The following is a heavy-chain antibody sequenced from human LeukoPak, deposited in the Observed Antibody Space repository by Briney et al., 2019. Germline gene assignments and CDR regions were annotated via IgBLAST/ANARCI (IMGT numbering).Heavy chain of an antibody. CDR1: GYTFTTYG. CDR3: ARDLRYTSTWDDTFDI. J-gene: IGHJ3*02. D-gene: IGHD6-13*01. V-gene: IGHV1-18*01. CDR2: ISGYNSNT. Sequence: ASVKVSCKASGYTFTTYGISWMRQAPGQGLEWMGWISGYNSNTYYAQNLRGRVTMTTDTSTSTAYMGLRSLRSDDTAVYYCARDLRYTSTWDDTFDIWGQGTMVIVSS.